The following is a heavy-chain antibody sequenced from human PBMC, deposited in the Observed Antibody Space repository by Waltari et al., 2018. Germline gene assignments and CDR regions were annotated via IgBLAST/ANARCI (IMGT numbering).Heavy chain of an antibody. D-gene: IGHD2-15*01. Sequence: QVQRVESGGGVVKPGRSLRLSCAASGFTCGSYGMHWVRQAPGKGLEWVAVIWYDGSNKYYADSVKGRFTISRDNSKNTLYLQMNSLRAEDSAVYYCVRNRGWQQFDFWGQGTLVTVSS. V-gene: IGHV3-33*01. CDR2: IWYDGSNK. CDR1: GFTCGSYG. J-gene: IGHJ4*02. CDR3: VRNRGWQQFDF.